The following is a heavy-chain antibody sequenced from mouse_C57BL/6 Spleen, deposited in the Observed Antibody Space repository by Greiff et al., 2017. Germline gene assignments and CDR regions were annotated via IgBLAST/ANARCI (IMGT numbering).Heavy chain of an antibody. CDR1: GFSLTSYG. CDR3: AKPRDFFLFGYFDV. J-gene: IGHJ1*03. Sequence: QVQLKESGPGLVAPSQSLSITCTVSGFSLTSYGVSWVRQPPGKGLEWLGVIWGDGSTNYHSALISRLSISKDNSKSQVFLKLNSRQTDDTATYYCAKPRDFFLFGYFDVWGTGTTVTVSS. CDR2: IWGDGST. V-gene: IGHV2-3*01.